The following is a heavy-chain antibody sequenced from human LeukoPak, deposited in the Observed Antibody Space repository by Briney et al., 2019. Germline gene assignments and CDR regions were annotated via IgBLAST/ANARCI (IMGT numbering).Heavy chain of an antibody. J-gene: IGHJ4*02. V-gene: IGHV4-39*01. CDR1: GASTSSNNYY. Sequence: SETLSLTCTVSGASTSSNNYYWGWIRQPPGKGLEWIGNIYYSGSTHDNPSLKSRVTISIDKSKNQFSLNLSSVTAADTAVYYCARLIGWPYRYYYDYWGQGTLITVSS. D-gene: IGHD2-15*01. CDR3: ARLIGWPYRYYYDY. CDR2: IYYSGST.